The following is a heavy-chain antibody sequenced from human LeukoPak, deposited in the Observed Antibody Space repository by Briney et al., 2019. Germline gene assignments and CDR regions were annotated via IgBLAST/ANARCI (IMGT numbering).Heavy chain of an antibody. CDR2: TYYRSKWYS. CDR1: GGSVSSDRSA. D-gene: IGHD1-20*01. CDR3: VRRADDNSYFDY. Sequence: SQTLSLTCAISGGSVSSDRSAWNWIRQSPSGGLEWLGRTYYRSKWYSHYAESVRGRIIITPDTSKNQFSLLLNSVSAEDTAVYYCVRRADDNSYFDYWSQGTLVTVSS. J-gene: IGHJ4*02. V-gene: IGHV6-1*01.